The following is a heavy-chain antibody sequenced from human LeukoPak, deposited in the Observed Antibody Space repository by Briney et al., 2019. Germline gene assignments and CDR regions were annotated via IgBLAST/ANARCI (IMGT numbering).Heavy chain of an antibody. CDR2: ISFDGSNE. J-gene: IGHJ6*02. CDR3: AREEHDYVWGSYRYYYYYGIDV. CDR1: GFTFSSYG. Sequence: SGGSLRLSCAASGFTFSSYGMHWVRQSPGRGLEWVSFISFDGSNEFYADSLKGRFTISRDNSKDTLYLQMDSPRAEDTALYYCAREEHDYVWGSYRYYYYYGIDVWGQGTTVTVSS. V-gene: IGHV3-30*03. D-gene: IGHD3-16*02.